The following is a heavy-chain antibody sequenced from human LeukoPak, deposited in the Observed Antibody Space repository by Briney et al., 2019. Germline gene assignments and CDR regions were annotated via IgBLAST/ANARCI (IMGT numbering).Heavy chain of an antibody. CDR2: IYYSGST. V-gene: IGHV4-61*01. Sequence: SETLSLTCTVSGGSISSSSYYWSWIRQPPGKGLEWIGYIYYSGSTNYNPSLKSRVTISVDTSKNQFSLKLSSVTAADTAVYYCARAIEGIAVAGRWFDPWGQGTLVTVSS. D-gene: IGHD6-19*01. J-gene: IGHJ5*02. CDR1: GGSISSSSYY. CDR3: ARAIEGIAVAGRWFDP.